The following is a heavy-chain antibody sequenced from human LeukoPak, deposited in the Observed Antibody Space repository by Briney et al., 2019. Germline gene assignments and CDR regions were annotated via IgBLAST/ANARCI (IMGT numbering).Heavy chain of an antibody. D-gene: IGHD5-18*01. J-gene: IGHJ6*03. CDR1: GGSFSGHY. Sequence: SETLSLTCTVSGGSFSGHYWTWIRQPAGRGLEFIGRVYITGPTNYIASLLGRVTSVDTSKSQFSLNLTSVTAADTAVYYCARAHTPLRSDYYYYLDVWGKGTTVTVS. V-gene: IGHV4-4*07. CDR3: ARAHTPLRSDYYYYLDV. CDR2: VYITGPT.